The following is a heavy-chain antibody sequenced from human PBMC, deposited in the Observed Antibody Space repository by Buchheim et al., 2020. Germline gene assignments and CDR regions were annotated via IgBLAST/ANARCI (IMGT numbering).Heavy chain of an antibody. CDR1: GFTFSSYD. J-gene: IGHJ2*01. V-gene: IGHV3-13*04. CDR2: IGTAGDT. D-gene: IGHD7-27*01. CDR3: AKSPPGARDWYFDL. Sequence: EVQLVESGGGLVQPGGSLRLSCAASGFTFSSYDMHWVRQATGKGLEWVSAIGTAGDTYYPGSVKGRFTISRENAKHSLYLQMNSLRAGDTAVYYCAKSPPGARDWYFDLWGRGTL.